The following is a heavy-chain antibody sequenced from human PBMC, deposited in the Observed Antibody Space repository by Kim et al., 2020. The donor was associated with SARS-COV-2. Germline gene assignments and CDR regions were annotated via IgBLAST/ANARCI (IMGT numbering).Heavy chain of an antibody. CDR3: ARGYDSSGYRLDY. CDR1: GGSISSGDYY. V-gene: IGHV4-30-4*01. J-gene: IGHJ4*02. D-gene: IGHD3-22*01. CDR2: IYYSGST. Sequence: SETLSLTCTVSGGSISSGDYYWNWIRQPPGKGLEWIGYIYYSGSTYYNPSLKSRVTISKDTSKIQFSLKLSSVTAADTAVYYCARGYDSSGYRLDYWGQGTLVTVSS.